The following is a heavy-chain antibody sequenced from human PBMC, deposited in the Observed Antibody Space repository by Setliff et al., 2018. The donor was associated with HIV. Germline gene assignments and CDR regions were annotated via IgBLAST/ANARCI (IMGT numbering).Heavy chain of an antibody. Sequence: QPGGSLRLSCAVSGFTVSSVYMRWVRQAPGKGLEWVSVIHDDGSTYYADSVKGRFTVSRDDSKNTLFLEMNSLRAEDTAVYYCARGHYGAWGQGTLVTVSS. J-gene: IGHJ4*02. V-gene: IGHV3-53*01. CDR3: ARGHYGA. D-gene: IGHD4-17*01. CDR1: GFTVSSVY. CDR2: IHDDGST.